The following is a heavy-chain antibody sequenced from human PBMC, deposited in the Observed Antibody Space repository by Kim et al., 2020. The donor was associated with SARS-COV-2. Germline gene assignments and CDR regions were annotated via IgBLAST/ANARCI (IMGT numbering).Heavy chain of an antibody. Sequence: ASVKVSCKASGYDFTTFDIDWVRQAPGQGLEWMGCISVYNGKTKYAQKVQDRVIMTTDTSTNTAYMELRSLTSDEAAVYYCARAGVGGFSGFESRFYFGLDVWGQGTTVTVSS. D-gene: IGHD6-25*01. J-gene: IGHJ6*02. V-gene: IGHV1-18*01. CDR3: ARAGVGGFSGFESRFYFGLDV. CDR1: GYDFTTFD. CDR2: ISVYNGKT.